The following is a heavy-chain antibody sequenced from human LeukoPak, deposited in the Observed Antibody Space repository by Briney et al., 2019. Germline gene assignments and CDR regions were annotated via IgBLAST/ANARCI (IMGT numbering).Heavy chain of an antibody. CDR1: GYTFTSYY. CDR2: LNPRGGST. D-gene: IGHD3-3*01. J-gene: IGHJ6*03. CDR3: ARGAVTIFGAGYYYYYMDV. Sequence: SVKVSCKASGYTFTSYYMHWVRQARGQDLQWMGLLNPRGGSTSYAQKFQGRVTMTRDMSTSTVYMELSSLRSEDTAVYYCARGAVTIFGAGYYYYYMDVWGKGTTVTVSS. V-gene: IGHV1-46*01.